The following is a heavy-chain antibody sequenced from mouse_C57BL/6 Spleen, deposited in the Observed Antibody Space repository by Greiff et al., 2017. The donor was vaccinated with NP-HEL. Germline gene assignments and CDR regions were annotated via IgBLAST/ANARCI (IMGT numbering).Heavy chain of an antibody. V-gene: IGHV1-39*01. CDR1: GYSFTDYN. Sequence: ESGPELVKPGASVKISCKASGYSFTDYNMNWVKQSNGKSLEWIGVINPNYGTTSYNQKFKGKATLTVDQSSSTAYMQLNSLTSEDSAVYYCARRDGYYPYYYAMDYWGQGTSVTVSS. J-gene: IGHJ4*01. D-gene: IGHD2-3*01. CDR2: INPNYGTT. CDR3: ARRDGYYPYYYAMDY.